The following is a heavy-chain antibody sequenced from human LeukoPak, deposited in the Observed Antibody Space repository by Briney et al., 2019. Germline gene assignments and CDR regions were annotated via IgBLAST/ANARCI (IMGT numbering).Heavy chain of an antibody. CDR2: IYSGGGT. CDR1: GFTFSSYA. Sequence: GGSLRLSCAASGFTFSSYAMSWVRQAPGKGLEWVSVIYSGGGTYYTDSVKGRFTISRDNSKNTLYLQMNSLRAEDTAVYYCARNGESDYWGQGTLVTVSS. V-gene: IGHV3-53*01. D-gene: IGHD1-1*01. J-gene: IGHJ4*02. CDR3: ARNGESDY.